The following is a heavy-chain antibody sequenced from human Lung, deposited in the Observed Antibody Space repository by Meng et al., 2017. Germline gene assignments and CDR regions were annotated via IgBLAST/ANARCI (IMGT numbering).Heavy chain of an antibody. CDR2: INHSGST. CDR3: ARGPTTMAHDFDY. D-gene: IGHD4-11*01. CDR1: VGSVSVYY. Sequence: AQVRRWVACVLQPSEPMSLTCFFSVGSVSVYYWTRIRQPPGKGLEWIGEINHSGSTNYNPSLESRATISVDTSQNNLSLKLSSVTAADSAVYYCARGPTTMAHDFDYWGQGTLVTVSS. J-gene: IGHJ4*02. V-gene: IGHV4-34*02.